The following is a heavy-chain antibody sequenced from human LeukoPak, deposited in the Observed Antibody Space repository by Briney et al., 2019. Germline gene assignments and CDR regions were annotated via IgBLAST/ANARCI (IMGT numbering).Heavy chain of an antibody. CDR3: AKYCSGATCSGY. CDR1: GFTFRSYA. D-gene: IGHD2-15*01. Sequence: GASLRLSCAASGFTFRSYAMCWVRQAPGKGPEWVSGITESGDITYYADSVQGRFIISRDNSKNTLSLQMNSLRVEDTATYYCAKYCSGATCSGYWGQGTVVTVSS. J-gene: IGHJ4*02. V-gene: IGHV3-23*01. CDR2: ITESGDIT.